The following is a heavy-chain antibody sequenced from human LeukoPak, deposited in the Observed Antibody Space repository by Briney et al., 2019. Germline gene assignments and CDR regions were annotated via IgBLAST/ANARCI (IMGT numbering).Heavy chain of an antibody. J-gene: IGHJ6*03. CDR2: INSDGSST. V-gene: IGHV3-74*01. CDR1: GFTFSSYW. D-gene: IGHD2-15*01. Sequence: GGSLRLSCAASGFTFSSYWMHWVRQAPGKGLVWVSRINSDGSSTSYADSVKGRFTISRDNAKNTLYLQMNGLRAEDTAVYYCAREGIVVVESNYYYYMDVWGKGTTVTVSS. CDR3: AREGIVVVESNYYYYMDV.